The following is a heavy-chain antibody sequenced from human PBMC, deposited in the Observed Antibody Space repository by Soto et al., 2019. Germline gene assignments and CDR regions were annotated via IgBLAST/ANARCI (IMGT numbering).Heavy chain of an antibody. D-gene: IGHD1-26*01. J-gene: IGHJ4*02. Sequence: VQLQESGPGLVKPSETLSLSCTVSGASLLSSYWSWVRQPAGKGLEWIGHIFSSARTSYNPSLKNRLTSSIDTSKNLFYLNLSSVTAADTAVYYCAKGWDEKYFDSWGQGSLVTVSS. CDR1: GASLLSSY. CDR2: IFSSART. CDR3: AKGWDEKYFDS. V-gene: IGHV4-4*07.